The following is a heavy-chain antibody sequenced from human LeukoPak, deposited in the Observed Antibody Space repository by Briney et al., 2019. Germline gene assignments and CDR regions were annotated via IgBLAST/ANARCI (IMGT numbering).Heavy chain of an antibody. CDR1: GGSITSSPYW. CDR3: ARRAYGTGFDF. CDR2: IYYSGNT. J-gene: IGHJ4*02. D-gene: IGHD1-1*01. Sequence: PSETLSLICEVSGGSITSSPYWWSWIRQPPEKGLEWVGTIYYSGNTFYHPSLASRVTISADTSKTQVSLRLTSVTAADTAVYYCARRAYGTGFDFWGQGTVVTVSS. V-gene: IGHV4-39*01.